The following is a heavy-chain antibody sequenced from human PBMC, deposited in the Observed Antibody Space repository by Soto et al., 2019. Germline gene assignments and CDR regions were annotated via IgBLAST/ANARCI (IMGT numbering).Heavy chain of an antibody. J-gene: IGHJ4*02. Sequence: QVQLQESGPGLVKPSQTLSLTCTVSGGSISSGDYYWSWIRQPPGKGLEWIGYIYYSGSTYNPSLKSRVTISVDTSKNQFSLKLSSVTAADTAVYYCARIRFGYDSSGYDYWGQGTLVTVSS. D-gene: IGHD3-22*01. V-gene: IGHV4-30-4*01. CDR3: ARIRFGYDSSGYDY. CDR2: IYYSGST. CDR1: GGSISSGDYY.